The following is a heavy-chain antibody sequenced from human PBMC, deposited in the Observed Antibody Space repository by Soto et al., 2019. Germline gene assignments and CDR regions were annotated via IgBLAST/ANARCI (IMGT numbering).Heavy chain of an antibody. D-gene: IGHD2-21*01. J-gene: IGHJ5*02. CDR3: ARDYLWSGFDP. V-gene: IGHV4-59*01. CDR2: VYYSGTT. Sequence: SETLSLTCPVSNGSISTYYWSWFRQAPGKGLEWIGYVYYSGTTNYNPSLKSRVTISVDTSKNQFSLKLKSVTAADTAVYYCARDYLWSGFDPWGQGILVTVSS. CDR1: NGSISTYY.